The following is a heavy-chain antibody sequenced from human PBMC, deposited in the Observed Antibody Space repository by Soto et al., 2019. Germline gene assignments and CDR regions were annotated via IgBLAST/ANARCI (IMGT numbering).Heavy chain of an antibody. J-gene: IGHJ4*02. Sequence: QVQLVESGGGVVQPGRSLRLSCAASGFSFXTYAMHWVRQTPGKGLEWVAVISYDGDHKYYTDSVKGRFTISRDNSKNTLYLLMNSLRSEDTAIYYCARDPAPQDNDXLTGYFHFDYWGQGTLVTVSS. CDR1: GFSFXTYA. CDR3: ARDPAPQDNDXLTGYFHFDY. D-gene: IGHD3-9*01. V-gene: IGHV3-30-3*01. CDR2: ISYDGDHK.